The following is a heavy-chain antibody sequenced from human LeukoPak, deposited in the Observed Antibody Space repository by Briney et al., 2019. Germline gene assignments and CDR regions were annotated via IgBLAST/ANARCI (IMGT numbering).Heavy chain of an antibody. D-gene: IGHD3-10*01. J-gene: IGHJ3*02. CDR2: INPNSGGT. Sequence: ASVKVSCKASGYIFTGYYLYWVRQAPGQGLEWMGWINPNSGGTNYAQKFQGRVIMTRDTSISTAYMELSSLRSEDTAVYYCARDAYYGSHAFDIWGQGTMVTVSS. V-gene: IGHV1-2*02. CDR3: ARDAYYGSHAFDI. CDR1: GYIFTGYY.